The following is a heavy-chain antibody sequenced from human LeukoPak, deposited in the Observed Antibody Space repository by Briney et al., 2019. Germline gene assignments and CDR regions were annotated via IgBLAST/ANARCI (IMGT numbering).Heavy chain of an antibody. CDR1: GFTFSSYA. J-gene: IGHJ6*03. Sequence: GGSLRLSCVVSGFTFSSYAMSWVRQAPGKGLEWVSSISGTGSTTHYADSVKGRFTMSRDNSKDTLYLQMNSLRAEDTAEYYCAKGGRCGGDCYTGDYYYMDVWGKGTTVTVSS. CDR2: ISGTGSTT. D-gene: IGHD2-21*02. V-gene: IGHV3-23*01. CDR3: AKGGRCGGDCYTGDYYYMDV.